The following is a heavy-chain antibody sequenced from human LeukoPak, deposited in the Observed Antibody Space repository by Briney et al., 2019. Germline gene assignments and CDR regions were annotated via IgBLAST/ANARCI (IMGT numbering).Heavy chain of an antibody. J-gene: IGHJ4*02. CDR2: IRYDGSNK. V-gene: IGHV3-30*02. CDR1: GFTFSSYG. Sequence: GGSLRLSCAASGFTFSSYGMHWVRQAPGKGLEWVAFIRYDGSNKYYADSVKGRFTISRDNSKNTLYLQMNSLRAEDTAVYYCAKDKVPYVDTAMVTLDYWGQGPLVTVSS. D-gene: IGHD5-18*01. CDR3: AKDKVPYVDTAMVTLDY.